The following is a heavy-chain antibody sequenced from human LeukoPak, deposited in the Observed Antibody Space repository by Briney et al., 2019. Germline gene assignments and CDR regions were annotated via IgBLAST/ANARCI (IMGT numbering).Heavy chain of an antibody. J-gene: IGHJ4*02. D-gene: IGHD3-10*01. CDR1: GFTFSSYA. Sequence: GSLRLSCAASGFTFSSYAMHWVRQAPGKGLEWVAVISYDGSNKYYADSVKGRFTISRDNSKNTLYLQMNSLRAEDTAVYYCARDLYYYGSGSYNYWGQGTLVTVSS. CDR2: ISYDGSNK. CDR3: ARDLYYYGSGSYNY. V-gene: IGHV3-30-3*01.